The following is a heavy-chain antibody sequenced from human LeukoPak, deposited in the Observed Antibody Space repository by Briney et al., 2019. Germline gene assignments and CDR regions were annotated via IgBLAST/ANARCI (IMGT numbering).Heavy chain of an antibody. Sequence: SETLSLTCAVSGGSFSGYYWSWIRQPPGKGLEWIGEINHSGSTNYNPSLKSRVTISVDTSKNQFSLKLSSVTAADTAVYYCARAAVAATRHSPGRYYYYGMDVWGKGTTVTVSS. CDR3: ARAAVAATRHSPGRYYYYGMDV. CDR1: GGSFSGYY. J-gene: IGHJ6*04. CDR2: INHSGST. V-gene: IGHV4-34*01. D-gene: IGHD2-15*01.